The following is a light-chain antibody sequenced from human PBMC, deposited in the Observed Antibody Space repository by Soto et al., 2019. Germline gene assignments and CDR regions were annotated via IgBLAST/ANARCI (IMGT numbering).Light chain of an antibody. V-gene: IGKV3-20*01. Sequence: EIVLTQSPGTLSLSPGERATLSCRTSQSVTTSYLAWYQQKPGQAPRLLIYGTSIRAAGVPDTFSGSGSATDFTLTISRLEPEDFAVYYCHQYGDSPQTCGQGTKVEI. CDR3: HQYGDSPQT. J-gene: IGKJ1*01. CDR1: QSVTTSY. CDR2: GTS.